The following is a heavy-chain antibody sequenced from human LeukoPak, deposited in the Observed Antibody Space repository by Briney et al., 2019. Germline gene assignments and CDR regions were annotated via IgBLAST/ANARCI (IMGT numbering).Heavy chain of an antibody. Sequence: PGGSLRLSCAASGFIISSRYMNWVRQAPGKGLEWVSSISPTTTYIYYAGSMKGRFTISRDNAKNSLYLQMNSLRVEETAVYYCASSVPEEESAFDIWGQGKMVTVSS. J-gene: IGHJ3*02. CDR1: GFIISSRY. CDR3: ASSVPEEESAFDI. V-gene: IGHV3-21*01. D-gene: IGHD2-2*01. CDR2: ISPTTTYI.